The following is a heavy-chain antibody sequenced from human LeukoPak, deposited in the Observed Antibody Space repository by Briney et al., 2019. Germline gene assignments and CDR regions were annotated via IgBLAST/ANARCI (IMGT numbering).Heavy chain of an antibody. CDR1: GGSFSGYY. CDR3: ARAGRGYSYGYGDFDY. V-gene: IGHV4-34*01. CDR2: INHGGST. J-gene: IGHJ4*02. Sequence: SETLSLTCAVYGGSFSGYYWSWIRQPPGKGLEWIGEINHGGSTNYNPSLKSRVTISVDTSKNQFSLKLNSVTAADTAVYYCARAGRGYSYGYGDFDYWGQGTLVTVSS. D-gene: IGHD5-18*01.